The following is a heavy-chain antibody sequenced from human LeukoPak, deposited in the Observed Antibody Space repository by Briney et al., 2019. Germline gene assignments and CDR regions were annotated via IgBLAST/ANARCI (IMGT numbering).Heavy chain of an antibody. CDR1: GGSISSYY. Sequence: SETLSFTCTVSGGSISSYYWSWIRQPPGKGLEWIGYIYYSGSTNYNPSLKSRVTISVDTSKNQFSLKLSSVTAADTAVYYCASYYYGSGSRFWGQGTLVTVSS. J-gene: IGHJ4*02. D-gene: IGHD3-10*01. CDR3: ASYYYGSGSRF. CDR2: IYYSGST. V-gene: IGHV4-59*01.